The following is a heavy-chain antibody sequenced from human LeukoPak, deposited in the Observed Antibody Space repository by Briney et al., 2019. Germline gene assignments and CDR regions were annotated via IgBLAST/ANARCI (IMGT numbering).Heavy chain of an antibody. CDR1: GGTFSSYA. V-gene: IGHV1-69*13. CDR3: ARGTSGYDILTGYYGLLYYYYMDV. CDR2: IIPIFGTA. D-gene: IGHD3-9*01. Sequence: SVKVSCKASGGTFSSYAISWVRQAPGQGLEWMGGIIPIFGTANYAQKFQGRVTITADESTSTAYMELSSLRSEDTAVYYCARGTSGYDILTGYYGLLYYYYMDVWGKGTTVTISS. J-gene: IGHJ6*03.